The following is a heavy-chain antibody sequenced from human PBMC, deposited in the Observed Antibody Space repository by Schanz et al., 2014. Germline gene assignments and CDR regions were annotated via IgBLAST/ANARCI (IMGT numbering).Heavy chain of an antibody. CDR1: GFTFSNYA. J-gene: IGHJ4*02. CDR3: AKVWGSDYFYPFDY. Sequence: VQLVESGGGLAQPGGSLRLSCAASGFTFSNYAMNWVRQAPGKGLKWIAYISSGGTTIYYADSVKGRFTISRDNAKSSLYLEMTSLRGEDTAVYYCAKVWGSDYFYPFDYWGQGTLVTVSS. V-gene: IGHV3-48*01. CDR2: ISSGGTTI. D-gene: IGHD3-22*01.